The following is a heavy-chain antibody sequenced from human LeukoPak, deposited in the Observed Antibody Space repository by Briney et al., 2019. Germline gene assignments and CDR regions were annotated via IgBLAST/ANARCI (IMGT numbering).Heavy chain of an antibody. V-gene: IGHV3-74*01. J-gene: IGHJ4*02. D-gene: IGHD5-18*01. CDR1: GFTFKTYW. CDR3: ASGYGRARASDY. Sequence: PGGSLRLSCAASGFTFKTYWMHWVRQAPGKGLVWVSHSNSDGSSTSYADSVRGRFTISRDNAKNTLYLQMNSLRAEDTAVYYCASGYGRARASDYWGQGTLVTVSS. CDR2: SNSDGSST.